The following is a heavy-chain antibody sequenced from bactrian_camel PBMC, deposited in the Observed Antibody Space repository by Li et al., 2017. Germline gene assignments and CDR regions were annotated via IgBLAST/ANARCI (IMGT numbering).Heavy chain of an antibody. Sequence: HVQLVESGGGLVQPGGSLTLSCAASGFTFKTAWMYWVRQAPGKQREVVAVIYIGAGDAHYADSVKGRFTISQDNAKTTLYLQMKSLKPEDTAVYYCAAKREACVTYYSYYDVGGAWSSSKLPLGDFDYWGQGTQVTVS. J-gene: IGHJ4*01. V-gene: IGHV3S1*01. CDR1: GFTFKTAW. D-gene: IGHD4*01. CDR3: AAKREACVTYYSYYDVGGAWSSSKLPLGDFDY. CDR2: IYIGAGDA.